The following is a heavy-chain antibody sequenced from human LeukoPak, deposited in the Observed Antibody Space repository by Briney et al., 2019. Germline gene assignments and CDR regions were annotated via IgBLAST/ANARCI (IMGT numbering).Heavy chain of an antibody. V-gene: IGHV4-39*01. CDR1: GGSISSSSYY. CDR2: IYYSGST. Sequence: PSETLSLTCTVSGGSISSSSYYWGWIRQPPGKGLEWIGSIYYSGSTHYNPSLKSRVTISVDTSKNQFSLKLSSVTAADTAVYYCARHPMVRGVPYYYYMDVWGKGTTVTVSS. J-gene: IGHJ6*03. D-gene: IGHD3-10*01. CDR3: ARHPMVRGVPYYYYMDV.